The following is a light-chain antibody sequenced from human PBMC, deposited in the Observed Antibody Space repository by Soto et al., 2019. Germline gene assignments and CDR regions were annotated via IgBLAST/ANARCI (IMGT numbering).Light chain of an antibody. V-gene: IGLV1-51*01. CDR3: ATWDSSLSAYV. CDR2: DNN. Sequence: QSALTQPPSVSAAPGQKVTISCSGSSSNIGNNYVSWYQQLPGTAPKLLIYDNNKRPSGIPDRFSGSKSGTSATLGITGLQAGDEADYYCATWDSSLSAYVFGTGTKDTDL. CDR1: SSNIGNNY. J-gene: IGLJ1*01.